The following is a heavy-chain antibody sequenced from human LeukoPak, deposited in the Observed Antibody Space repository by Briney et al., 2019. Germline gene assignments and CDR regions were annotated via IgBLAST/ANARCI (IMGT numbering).Heavy chain of an antibody. D-gene: IGHD1-14*01. Sequence: SETLSLTCTVSGGSVNSGSYYWNWIRQPPGKGLEWIGYIYYSGSTNYNPSPKSRVTISVDTSKNQFSLKLSSVTAADTAVYYCARVKTEMSYDAFDVWGQGTLVTVSS. V-gene: IGHV4-61*01. CDR1: GGSVNSGSYY. CDR2: IYYSGST. CDR3: ARVKTEMSYDAFDV. J-gene: IGHJ3*01.